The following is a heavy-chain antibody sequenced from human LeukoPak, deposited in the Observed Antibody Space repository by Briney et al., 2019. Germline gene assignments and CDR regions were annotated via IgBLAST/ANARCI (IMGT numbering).Heavy chain of an antibody. CDR2: IYSGGST. V-gene: IGHV3-53*01. CDR3: ARDAGYSGGWYYFDY. J-gene: IGHJ4*02. Sequence: GGSLRLSCAASGFTVSSNYMSWVRQAPGKGLDWVSVIYSGGSTYYADSVKGRFTISRDKSKNTLYLQMNNLRAEDTAVYYCARDAGYSGGWYYFDYWGQGTLVTVSS. CDR1: GFTVSSNY. D-gene: IGHD6-19*01.